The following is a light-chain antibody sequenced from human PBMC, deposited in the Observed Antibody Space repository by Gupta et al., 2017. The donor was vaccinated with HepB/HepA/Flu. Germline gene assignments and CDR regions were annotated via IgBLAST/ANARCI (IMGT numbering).Light chain of an antibody. V-gene: IGKV3-15*01. J-gene: IGKJ2*01. CDR2: GAS. Sequence: EIVLTQSPATLSVSPGERATLSCRASQSVTSNLAWYQQRPGQAPRLLFYGASTRATGIPARFSGSGSGTEVILTISSLQSEDLAVYYCQQYNDWPYTFGRGTKLEIK. CDR1: QSVTSN. CDR3: QQYNDWPYT.